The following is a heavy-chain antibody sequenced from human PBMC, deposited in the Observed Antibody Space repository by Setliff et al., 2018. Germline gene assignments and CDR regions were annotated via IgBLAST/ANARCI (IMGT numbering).Heavy chain of an antibody. CDR1: GYTFTSYY. Sequence: ASVKVSCKASGYTFTSYYIHWVRQAPGQGLEWMGVINPKNGGATYPQNLQGRVTMTRDTSTSTVYMELSSLRSEDTAVYYCARRMWELRSDAFDIWGQGTMVTVSS. D-gene: IGHD1-26*01. J-gene: IGHJ3*02. CDR3: ARRMWELRSDAFDI. V-gene: IGHV1-46*01. CDR2: INPKNGGA.